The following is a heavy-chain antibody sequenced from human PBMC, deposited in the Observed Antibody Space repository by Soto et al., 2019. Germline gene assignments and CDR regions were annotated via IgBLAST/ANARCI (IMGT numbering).Heavy chain of an antibody. CDR2: INSDGSST. Sequence: GGSLRLSCAASGFTFSSYWMHWVRQAPGKGLVWVSRINSDGSSTSYADSVKGRFTISRDNAKNTLYLQMNSLRAEDTAVYYCARGTRGAVRRGIYGDYHYYYYMDVWGKGTTVTVSS. V-gene: IGHV3-74*01. J-gene: IGHJ6*03. D-gene: IGHD4-17*01. CDR1: GFTFSSYW. CDR3: ARGTRGAVRRGIYGDYHYYYYMDV.